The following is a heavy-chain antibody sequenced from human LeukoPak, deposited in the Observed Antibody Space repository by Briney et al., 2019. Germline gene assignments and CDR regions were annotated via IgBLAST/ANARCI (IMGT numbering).Heavy chain of an antibody. CDR3: ARSVGEKTLFDY. J-gene: IGHJ4*02. V-gene: IGHV4-59*01. D-gene: IGHD3-10*01. Sequence: SETLSLTCTVSGGSISSYYWSWIRQPPGKGLEWIGYIYYSGSTNYNPSLKSRVTISVDTSKNQFSLKLSSVSAADTAVYYCARSVGEKTLFDYWGQGTLVTVSS. CDR1: GGSISSYY. CDR2: IYYSGST.